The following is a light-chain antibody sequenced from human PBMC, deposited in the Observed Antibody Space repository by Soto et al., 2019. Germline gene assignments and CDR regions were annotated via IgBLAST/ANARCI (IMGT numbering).Light chain of an antibody. CDR2: DVS. V-gene: IGLV2-14*01. Sequence: QSVLTQPASVSGSPGQSITISCTGTSSDVGGYNYVSWYQQHRGKPPKLMVYDVSNRPSGVSNRFSGSKSGNTASLTISGLQAEDEADYYCSSDTSISSHVFGTGTKLTVL. CDR1: SSDVGGYNY. CDR3: SSDTSISSHV. J-gene: IGLJ1*01.